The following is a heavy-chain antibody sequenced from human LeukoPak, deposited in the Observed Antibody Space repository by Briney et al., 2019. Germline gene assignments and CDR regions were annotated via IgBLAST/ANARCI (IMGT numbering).Heavy chain of an antibody. CDR1: GGSISTSLYY. J-gene: IGHJ4*02. V-gene: IGHV4-39*01. CDR3: ARLDYYDSKYYFDY. D-gene: IGHD3-22*01. Sequence: PSETLSLTCPVSGGSISTSLYYWGWIRQPPGKGLEWIGSIYYSGTTYYNPSLRSRVTISIDTSKNQFSLKLRSVTAADTAVYYCARLDYYDSKYYFDYWGQGTLVTVSS. CDR2: IYYSGTT.